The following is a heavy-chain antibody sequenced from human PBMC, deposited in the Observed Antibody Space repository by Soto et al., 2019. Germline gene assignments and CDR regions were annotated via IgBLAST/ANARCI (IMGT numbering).Heavy chain of an antibody. CDR1: GYTLTYRY. CDR2: ITPFNGNT. V-gene: IGHV1-45*02. J-gene: IGHJ3*02. D-gene: IGHD1-26*01. Sequence: QMQLVQSGAEVKRTGSSVNVSCKASGYTLTYRYLHWVRQAPGQALEWMGWITPFNGNTNYAREFQDGVIITGDRSMTTAYMELSSLRSEDTAMYYCATIITVSDLDALDIWGQGTMVSVSS. CDR3: ATIITVSDLDALDI.